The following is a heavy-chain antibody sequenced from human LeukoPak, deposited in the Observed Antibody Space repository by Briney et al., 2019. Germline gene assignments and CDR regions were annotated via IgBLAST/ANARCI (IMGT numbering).Heavy chain of an antibody. CDR1: GFTFSSYA. V-gene: IGHV3-64D*09. D-gene: IGHD3-22*01. Sequence: PGGSLRLSCSASGFTFSSYAMHWVRRAPGKGLEYVSAISSNGGSTYYADSVKGRFTISRDNSNNTLYLQMSSLRAEDTAVYYCARSLTLYDRFDYWGQGTLVTVSS. CDR2: ISSNGGST. J-gene: IGHJ4*02. CDR3: ARSLTLYDRFDY.